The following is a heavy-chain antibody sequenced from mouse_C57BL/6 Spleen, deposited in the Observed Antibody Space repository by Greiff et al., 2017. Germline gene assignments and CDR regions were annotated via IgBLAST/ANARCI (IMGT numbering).Heavy chain of an antibody. D-gene: IGHD2-4*01. J-gene: IGHJ2*01. CDR1: GYTFTSYG. Sequence: VKVVESGAELARPGASVKLSCKASGYTFTSYGIRWVKQRTGQGLEWIGEIYPRSGNTYYNEKFKGKATLTADKSSSTAYMELRSLTSEASAVYFCARRDDYDGFDDWGKGTTRTVSS. V-gene: IGHV1-81*01. CDR2: IYPRSGNT. CDR3: ARRDDYDGFDD.